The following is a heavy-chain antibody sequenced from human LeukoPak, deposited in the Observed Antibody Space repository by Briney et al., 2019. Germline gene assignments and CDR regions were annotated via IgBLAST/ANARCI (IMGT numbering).Heavy chain of an antibody. CDR2: ISSSGSTI. V-gene: IGHV3-11*04. D-gene: IGHD1-26*01. Sequence: RPGGSLRLSCAASGFTFSDYYMSWIRQAPGKGLEWVSYISSSGSTIYYADSVKGRFTISRDNAKNSLYLQMNSLRAEDTAVYYCARGVTSGSYTRFDYWGQGTLVTVSS. CDR1: GFTFSDYY. CDR3: ARGVTSGSYTRFDY. J-gene: IGHJ4*02.